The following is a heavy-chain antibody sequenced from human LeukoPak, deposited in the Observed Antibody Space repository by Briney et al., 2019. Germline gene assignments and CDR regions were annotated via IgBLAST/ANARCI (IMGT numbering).Heavy chain of an antibody. Sequence: PSETLSLTCTVSGGNISSGGYYWSWIRQPPGKGLEWIGYIYYSGSTNYNPSLKSRVTISVDTSKNQFSLKLSSVTAADTAVYYCALTKNYYDSSGYYMDYWGQGTLVTVSS. D-gene: IGHD3-22*01. V-gene: IGHV4-61*08. J-gene: IGHJ4*02. CDR2: IYYSGST. CDR1: GGNISSGGYY. CDR3: ALTKNYYDSSGYYMDY.